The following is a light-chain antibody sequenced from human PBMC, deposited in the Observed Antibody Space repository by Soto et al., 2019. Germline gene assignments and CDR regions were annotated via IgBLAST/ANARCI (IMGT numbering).Light chain of an antibody. CDR1: QDINNY. Sequence: DVLMTQSPSSLSASVGDRVTITCQASQDINNYLNWYQQKPGKAPKLLIYNASNLETGVPLRFSGSGSGTEFTFNISSLQPEDIATYYCQQSDKFPFTFGQGTKLEMK. CDR3: QQSDKFPFT. CDR2: NAS. J-gene: IGKJ2*01. V-gene: IGKV1-33*01.